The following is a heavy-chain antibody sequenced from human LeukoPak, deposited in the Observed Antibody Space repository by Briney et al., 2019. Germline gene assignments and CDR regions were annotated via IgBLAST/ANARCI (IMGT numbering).Heavy chain of an antibody. V-gene: IGHV3-23*01. CDR1: GLTFSNYA. CDR3: VTSCTTTSCYIPAY. Sequence: GGSLRLSCAVTGLTFSNYAMSWVRQAPGKGPEWVSDISGSGGVTHYADSVKGRFSISRDNSKNTLYVQMNSLRAEDTAVYYCVTSCTTTSCYIPAYWGQGTLVTVSS. CDR2: ISGSGGVT. D-gene: IGHD2-2*02. J-gene: IGHJ4*02.